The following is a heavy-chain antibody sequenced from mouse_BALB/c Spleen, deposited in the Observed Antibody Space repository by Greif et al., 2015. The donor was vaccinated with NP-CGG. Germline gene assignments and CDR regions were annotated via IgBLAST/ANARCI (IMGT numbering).Heavy chain of an antibody. CDR2: ISSGGSYT. CDR1: GFTFSSYA. CDR3: ARLSNYYFDY. Sequence: VQGVESGGGLVKPGGSLKLSCAASGFTFSSYAMSWVRQTPGKRLEWVATISSGGSYTYYPDSVKGRFTISRDNAKNTLYLQMSSLRSEDTAMYYCARLSNYYFDYWGQGTTLTVSS. J-gene: IGHJ2*01. V-gene: IGHV5-9-3*01. D-gene: IGHD2-5*01.